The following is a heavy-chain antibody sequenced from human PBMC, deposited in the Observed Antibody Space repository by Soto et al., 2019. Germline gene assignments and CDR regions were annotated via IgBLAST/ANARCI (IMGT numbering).Heavy chain of an antibody. D-gene: IGHD2-8*01. Sequence: PGESLKISCKSSGYTVNNFCIGWVRQMPGKVLECMGIIYPSDYENNYNPPFEGYVNISDNKYITNVYLQWSSLKASDTAMYYCARQYCSNGIYYWHFDYWGQGTKVTVSS. CDR1: GYTVNNFC. CDR3: ARQYCSNGIYYWHFDY. V-gene: IGHV5-51*01. CDR2: IYPSDYEN. J-gene: IGHJ4*02.